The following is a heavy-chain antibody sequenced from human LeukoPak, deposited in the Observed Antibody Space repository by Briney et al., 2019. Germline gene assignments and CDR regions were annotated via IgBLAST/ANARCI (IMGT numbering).Heavy chain of an antibody. D-gene: IGHD6-13*01. CDR2: ISSSSSTI. CDR1: GFTFSSYS. J-gene: IGHJ4*02. V-gene: IGHV3-48*01. CDR3: ARGIAAETDY. Sequence: GGSLRLSCAASGFTFSSYSMNWVRQAPGKGLEWVSYISSSSSTIYYADSVKGRFTISRDNAKNSLYLQMNSLRAEDTAVYYCARGIAAETDYWGQGTLVTVSS.